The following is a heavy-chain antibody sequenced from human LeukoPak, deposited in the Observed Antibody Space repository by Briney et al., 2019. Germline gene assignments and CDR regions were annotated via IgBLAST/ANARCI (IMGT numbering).Heavy chain of an antibody. J-gene: IGHJ5*02. CDR2: INPNSGGT. V-gene: IGHV1-2*02. Sequence: ASVKVSCKASGYTFTGYYMHWVRQAPGQGLEWMGWINPNSGGTNYAQKFQGRVTMTRDTSISTAYMELSRLRSDDTAVYYCARDREWLGQNWFDPWGQGTLVTVSS. CDR3: ARDREWLGQNWFDP. CDR1: GYTFTGYY. D-gene: IGHD3-3*01.